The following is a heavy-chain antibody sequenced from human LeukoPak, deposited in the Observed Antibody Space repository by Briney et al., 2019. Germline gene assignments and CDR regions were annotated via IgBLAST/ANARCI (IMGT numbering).Heavy chain of an antibody. Sequence: PGGSLRLSCAASGFTFSSYSMNWVRQAPGKGLEWVSSISSSSSYIYYADSVKGRFTISRDNAKNSLYLQMNSLRAEDTAVYYCARDAYYGSGSYSYSMYYFDYWGQGTLVTVSS. D-gene: IGHD3-10*01. V-gene: IGHV3-21*01. CDR1: GFTFSSYS. CDR3: ARDAYYGSGSYSYSMYYFDY. J-gene: IGHJ4*02. CDR2: ISSSSSYI.